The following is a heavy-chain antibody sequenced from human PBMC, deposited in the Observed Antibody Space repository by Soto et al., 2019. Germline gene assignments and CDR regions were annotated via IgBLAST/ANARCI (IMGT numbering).Heavy chain of an antibody. CDR1: GFTVSSNY. J-gene: IGHJ4*02. D-gene: IGHD3-10*01. V-gene: IGHV3-23*04. CDR3: AKDPYTMVRGVPSRYYFDY. Sequence: EVQLVESGGGLIQPGGSLRLSCAASGFTVSSNYMSWVRQAPGKGLEWVSAISGSGGSTYYADSVKGRFTISRDNSKNTLYLQMNSLRAEDTAVYYCAKDPYTMVRGVPSRYYFDYWGQGTLVTVSS. CDR2: ISGSGGST.